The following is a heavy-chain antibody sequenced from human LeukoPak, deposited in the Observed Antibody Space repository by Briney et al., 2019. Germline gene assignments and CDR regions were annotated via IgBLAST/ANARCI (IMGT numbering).Heavy chain of an antibody. Sequence: SETLSLTCTVSGGSLTNCCWGWIRQPAGRGLDWIGRISSTGNTAYRPSLQSRVTMSVDTSKNQFSLKLNSVTAADTAVYSCARVPPSYSDSSKIYYYDYVDVWGKGTPVTVSS. V-gene: IGHV4-4*07. CDR3: ARVPPSYSDSSKIYYYDYVDV. CDR1: GGSLTNCC. J-gene: IGHJ6*03. CDR2: ISSTGNT. D-gene: IGHD1-26*01.